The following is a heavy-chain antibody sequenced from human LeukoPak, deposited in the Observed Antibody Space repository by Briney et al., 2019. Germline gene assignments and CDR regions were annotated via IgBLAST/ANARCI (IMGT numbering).Heavy chain of an antibody. CDR1: GYTLTELS. CDR3: ATWDRDTGDSIWWRDY. J-gene: IGHJ4*02. D-gene: IGHD6-13*01. V-gene: IGHV1-24*01. Sequence: GASVKVSCKVSGYTLTELSMHWVRQAPGKGLEWMGGFDPEDGETIYAQKFQGRVTMTEDTSTDTAYTELSSLRSEDTAVYYCATWDRDTGDSIWWRDYWGQGTLVTVSS. CDR2: FDPEDGET.